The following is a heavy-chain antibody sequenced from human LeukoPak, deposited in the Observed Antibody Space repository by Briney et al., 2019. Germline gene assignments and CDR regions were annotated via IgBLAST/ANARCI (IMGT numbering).Heavy chain of an antibody. J-gene: IGHJ5*02. CDR3: ARHYGP. CDR1: GFTVSSNY. D-gene: IGHD3-10*01. V-gene: IGHV4-39*01. Sequence: GSLRLSCAASGFTVSSNYMSWVRQAPGKGLEWIGSIYDSGSTYYNPSLKSRLTISVDTSKNQFSLKLNSVTAADTAVYYCARHYGPWGQGTLVTVSS. CDR2: IYDSGST.